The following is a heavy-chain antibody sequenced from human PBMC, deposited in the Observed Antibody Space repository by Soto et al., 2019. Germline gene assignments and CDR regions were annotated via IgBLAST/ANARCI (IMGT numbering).Heavy chain of an antibody. CDR3: ARGRIAAAGTLFDP. J-gene: IGHJ5*02. CDR1: GGSFSADY. D-gene: IGHD6-13*01. V-gene: IGHV4-34*01. Sequence: QVQLQQWGAGLLKPSETLSLTCAVYGGSFSADYWSWIRQPPGKGLEGIGEINHSGSTNYNPSLKSRVTISVDTSKNQFSLKLSSVTAADTAVYYCARGRIAAAGTLFDPWGQGTLVTVSS. CDR2: INHSGST.